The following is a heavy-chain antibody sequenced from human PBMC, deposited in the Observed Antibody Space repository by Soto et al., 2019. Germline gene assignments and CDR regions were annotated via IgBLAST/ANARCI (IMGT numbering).Heavy chain of an antibody. CDR1: GFAISDYY. D-gene: IGHD2-15*01. J-gene: IGHJ5*02. V-gene: IGHV3-53*01. CDR2: VYLGDST. CDR3: AKSPSVVLVPSTLGGNNWFDP. Sequence: GGSLRLSCAVSGFAISDYYMSWVRQAPGKGLEWVSVVYLGDSTFYADSVKGRFTISRDNSKNTLYLQMNSLRAEDTAVYFCAKSPSVVLVPSTLGGNNWFDPWGQGTLVTVSS.